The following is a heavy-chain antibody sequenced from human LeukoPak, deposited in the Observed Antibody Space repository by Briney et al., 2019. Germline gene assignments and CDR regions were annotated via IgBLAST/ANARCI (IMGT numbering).Heavy chain of an antibody. CDR3: AKDQSGSYPFDAFDI. Sequence: GGSLRLSCAASGFISSSYWMSWVRQAPGKGLEWVANVKQDGSERYYGDSVKGRFTISRDNSKNTLYLQMNSLRAEDTAVYYCAKDQSGSYPFDAFDIWGQGTMVTVSS. CDR1: GFISSSYW. CDR2: VKQDGSER. V-gene: IGHV3-7*01. J-gene: IGHJ3*02. D-gene: IGHD1-26*01.